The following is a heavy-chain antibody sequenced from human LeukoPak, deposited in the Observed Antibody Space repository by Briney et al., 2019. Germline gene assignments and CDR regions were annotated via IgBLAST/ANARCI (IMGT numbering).Heavy chain of an antibody. D-gene: IGHD6-19*01. J-gene: IGHJ4*02. CDR1: GFTFRNYA. CDR2: ISSSGGST. CDR3: AKRLAVAGTIHY. V-gene: IGHV3-23*01. Sequence: PGGSLRLSCAASGFTFRNYAMSWVRQAPGKGLEWVSGISSSGGSTFYADSVKGRFTISRDNSKNTLYLQMNSLRAEDTAVYYCAKRLAVAGTIHYWGQGTLVTVSS.